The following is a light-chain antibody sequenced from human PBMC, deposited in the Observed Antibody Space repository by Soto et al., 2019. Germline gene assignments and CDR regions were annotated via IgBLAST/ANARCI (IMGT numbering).Light chain of an antibody. CDR3: QQYNDWPRT. CDR2: GVS. V-gene: IGKV3D-15*01. Sequence: EIMMTQSPATLSVSPGERATLSCRASQSVSSNLAWYQQKPGQAPRLLLYGVSTRATGIPARFSGSGSGTEFTLTISSMQYEDFAIYYCQQYNDWPRTFGPGTKVDFK. CDR1: QSVSSN. J-gene: IGKJ3*01.